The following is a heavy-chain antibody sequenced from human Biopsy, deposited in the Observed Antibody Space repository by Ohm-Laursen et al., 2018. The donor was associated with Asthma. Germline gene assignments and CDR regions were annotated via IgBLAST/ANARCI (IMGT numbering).Heavy chain of an antibody. D-gene: IGHD3-3*01. V-gene: IGHV4-34*01. J-gene: IGHJ5*02. Sequence: SQTLSLTCAVYGGSFSAYYWSWIRQPPGKGLEWIAEINHSGSTNYNPSLKSRGTMSVDTSKIQLFLNLSSVTAADTAVYYCARAASTTVFWSGYSHNWFDPWGQGTLVTVSS. CDR2: INHSGST. CDR3: ARAASTTVFWSGYSHNWFDP. CDR1: GGSFSAYY.